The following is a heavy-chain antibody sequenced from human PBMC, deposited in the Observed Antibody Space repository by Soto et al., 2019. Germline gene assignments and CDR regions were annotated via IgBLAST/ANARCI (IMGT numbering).Heavy chain of an antibody. V-gene: IGHV1-18*01. CDR1: GYNLMTYG. CDR2: ISAYNGTR. D-gene: IGHD1-1*01. J-gene: IGHJ4*02. Sequence: QVQLVQSGAEVKKPGASVKVSCKASGYNLMTYGINWVRQAPGQGLEWVAWISAYNGTRYSAQNFQGRVTMTTDAHTSTAYMGLRSLRSDDTAIYFCARGTYKDFWGQGTLVTVSS. CDR3: ARGTYKDF.